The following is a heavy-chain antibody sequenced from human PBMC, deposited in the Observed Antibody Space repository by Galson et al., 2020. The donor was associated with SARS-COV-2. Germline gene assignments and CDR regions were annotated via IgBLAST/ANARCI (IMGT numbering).Heavy chain of an antibody. CDR1: GFIFSDYA. Sequence: GESLKISCSASGFIFSDYAMHWVRQAPGKGLEYVSAISSNGETSFYADSLKGRFTMYRDNSKNMFYLQMTDLRLEDTASYFCLSYSSTRQNHWGQGTLVTVSS. D-gene: IGHD2-2*01. V-gene: IGHV3-64D*06. J-gene: IGHJ5*02. CDR2: ISSNGETS. CDR3: LSYSSTRQNH.